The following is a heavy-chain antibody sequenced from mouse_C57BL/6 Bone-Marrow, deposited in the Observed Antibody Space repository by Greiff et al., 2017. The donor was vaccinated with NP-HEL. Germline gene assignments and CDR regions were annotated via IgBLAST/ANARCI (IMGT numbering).Heavy chain of an antibody. V-gene: IGHV1-81*01. CDR1: GYTFTSYG. Sequence: VQLQQSGAELARPGASVKLSCKASGYTFTSYGISWVKQRTGQGLVWIGEIYPRSGNTYYNETFKGKATLTADKSASTAYMELRSLTSEDSAVYFCARGIGLLYYFDYWGQGTTLTVTS. CDR3: ARGIGLLYYFDY. D-gene: IGHD1-1*01. CDR2: IYPRSGNT. J-gene: IGHJ2*01.